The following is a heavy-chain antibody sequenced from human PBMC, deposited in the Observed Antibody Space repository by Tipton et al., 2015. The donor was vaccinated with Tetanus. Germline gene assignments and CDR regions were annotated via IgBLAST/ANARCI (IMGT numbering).Heavy chain of an antibody. D-gene: IGHD2-21*01. CDR3: VRRSLLNYGLDV. CDR2: LNGEGRST. CDR1: GFPFRSHY. V-gene: IGHV3-74*03. Sequence: SLRLSCTASGFPFRSHYMHWVRQVPGRGLVWVARLNGEGRSTTYADSVKGRFTITRDNAKNTLHLQMSSLRAEDAGIYYCVRRSLLNYGLDVGGQGTTVTVS. J-gene: IGHJ6*02.